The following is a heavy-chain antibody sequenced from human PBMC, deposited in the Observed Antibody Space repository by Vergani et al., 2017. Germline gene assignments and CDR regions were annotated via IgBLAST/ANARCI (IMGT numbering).Heavy chain of an antibody. CDR1: GGSISSGGYS. D-gene: IGHD3-10*01. CDR2: IYHSGST. J-gene: IGHJ6*02. CDR3: ARELSYYYGSGSDDYNPYYYEGMDV. Sequence: QVQLQESGSGLVKPSQTLSLTCAVSGGSISSGGYSWSWIRQPPGKGLEWIGYIYHSGSTYYNPSLKSRVTISVDRSKSQLSLKLTSVTAGDTAVYFCARELSYYYGSGSDDYNPYYYEGMDVWGPGTTVTVSS. V-gene: IGHV4-30-2*01.